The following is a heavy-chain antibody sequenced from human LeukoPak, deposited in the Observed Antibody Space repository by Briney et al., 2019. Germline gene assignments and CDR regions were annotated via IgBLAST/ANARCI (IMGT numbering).Heavy chain of an antibody. D-gene: IGHD6-13*01. Sequence: GGSLRLSCAASGFTFSSYAMHWVRQAPGKGLEWVAVISYDGSNKYYADSVKGRFTISRDNSKNTLYLQMNSLRAEDTAVYYCARTGIAAAHPYYFDYWGQGTLVTVSS. V-gene: IGHV3-30*14. CDR2: ISYDGSNK. J-gene: IGHJ4*02. CDR1: GFTFSSYA. CDR3: ARTGIAAAHPYYFDY.